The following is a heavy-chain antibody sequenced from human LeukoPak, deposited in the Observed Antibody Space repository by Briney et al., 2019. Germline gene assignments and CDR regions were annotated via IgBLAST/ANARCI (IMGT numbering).Heavy chain of an antibody. CDR2: ISGSGDYI. Sequence: GGSLRLSCAASGFTVSSNYMSWVRQAPGKGLEWVSSISGSGDYIFYADSMKGRFTISRDNAKNSLYLQVNSLRAEDTALYYCARGVGSNWFIYFQYWGQGTLVTVSS. CDR3: ARGVGSNWFIYFQY. D-gene: IGHD6-13*01. V-gene: IGHV3-21*01. CDR1: GFTVSSNY. J-gene: IGHJ1*01.